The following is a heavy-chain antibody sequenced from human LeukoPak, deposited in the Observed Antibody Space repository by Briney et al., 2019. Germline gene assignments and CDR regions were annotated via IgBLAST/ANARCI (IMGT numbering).Heavy chain of an antibody. J-gene: IGHJ4*02. Sequence: SETLSLTCTVSGGSISSSSYYWGWIRQPPGKGLEWIGSIYYSGSTYYNPSLKSRVTISVDTSKNQFSLKLSSVTAADTAVYYCARSVPRDGYKLLDYWGQGTLVTVSS. CDR1: GGSISSSSYY. CDR2: IYYSGST. D-gene: IGHD5-24*01. CDR3: ARSVPRDGYKLLDY. V-gene: IGHV4-39*07.